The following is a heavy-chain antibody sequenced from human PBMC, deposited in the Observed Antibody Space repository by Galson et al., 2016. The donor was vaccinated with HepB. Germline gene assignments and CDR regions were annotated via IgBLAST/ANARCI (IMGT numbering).Heavy chain of an antibody. D-gene: IGHD6-13*01. V-gene: IGHV4-59*01. CDR3: ARDKGLPAAGMGNFDY. CDR2: IYDTGST. Sequence: SETLSLTCTVSGGSISSYYWSWIRQPPGKGLEWIGYIYDTGSTNYNPSLKSRVTIAIDTSRNQFSLKLSSVTAADTAVHYCARDKGLPAAGMGNFDYWGQGTLVTVSS. CDR1: GGSISSYY. J-gene: IGHJ4*02.